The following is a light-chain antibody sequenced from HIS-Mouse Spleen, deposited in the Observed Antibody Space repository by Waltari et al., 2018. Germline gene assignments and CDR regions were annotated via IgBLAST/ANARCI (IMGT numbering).Light chain of an antibody. CDR2: EGS. J-gene: IGLJ2*01. CDR3: CSYAGSSTFEV. CDR1: SSDVGSYNL. Sequence: QSALTQPASVSGSPGQSITISCTGTSSDVGSYNLFSWYQQHPGKAPKLMIYEGSKRASGVSNRFSGSKSGNTASLTISGLQAEDEADYYCCSYAGSSTFEVFGGGTKLTVL. V-gene: IGLV2-23*03.